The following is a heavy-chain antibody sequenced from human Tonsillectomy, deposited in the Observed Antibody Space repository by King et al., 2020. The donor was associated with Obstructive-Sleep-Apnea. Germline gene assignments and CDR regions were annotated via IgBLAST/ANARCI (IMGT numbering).Heavy chain of an antibody. Sequence: VQLVESGGDVVQPGRSLRLSCAGSGFTFSSYAIHWVRQAPGKGLEWVAGISYDTGPNKFYTDSVKGRFTIYRDNSKNTMYLHMNSLRAEDTAVYFCASGSGYYYFEYWGQGTLVTVSS. J-gene: IGHJ4*02. CDR2: ISYDTGPNK. CDR1: GFTFSSYA. V-gene: IGHV3-30-3*01. D-gene: IGHD3-22*01. CDR3: ASGSGYYYFEY.